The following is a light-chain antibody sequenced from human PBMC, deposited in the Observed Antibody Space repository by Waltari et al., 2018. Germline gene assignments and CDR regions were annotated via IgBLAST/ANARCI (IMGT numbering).Light chain of an antibody. J-gene: IGLJ2*01. V-gene: IGLV2-14*03. CDR1: SSDVGGYNY. CDR3: SSYTSSSTRVV. CDR2: DVS. Sequence: QSALTQPAPVSGSPGQSITIPCTGTSSDVGGYNYVSWYQQHPGKSPNLIIYDVSYRPSGVSDRFSGSKSGNTASLTISGLQAEDETDYYCSSYTSSSTRVVFGGGTKLTVL.